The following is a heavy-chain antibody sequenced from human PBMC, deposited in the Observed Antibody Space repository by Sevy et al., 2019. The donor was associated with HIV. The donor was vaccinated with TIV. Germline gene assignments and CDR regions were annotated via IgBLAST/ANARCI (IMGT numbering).Heavy chain of an antibody. CDR2: INPNSGGT. Sequence: ASVKVSCKASGYTFTGYYMHWVRQAPGQGLEWMGWINPNSGGTNYAQTFQGRVTMTRDTSISTAYMELSRLRSDDTAVYYCARDHDCSSTSCATEGTKYYYYGMDVWGQGTTVTVSS. V-gene: IGHV1-2*02. CDR1: GYTFTGYY. CDR3: ARDHDCSSTSCATEGTKYYYYGMDV. D-gene: IGHD2-2*01. J-gene: IGHJ6*02.